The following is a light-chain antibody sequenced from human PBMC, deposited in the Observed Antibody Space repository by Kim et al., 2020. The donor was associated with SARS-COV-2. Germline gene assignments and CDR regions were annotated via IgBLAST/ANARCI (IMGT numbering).Light chain of an antibody. Sequence: DIQMTQSPSTLSASVGDRVTITCRASQDIGTWLAWYQQKPGKAPNLLIYMASNLDSGVPSRFSGSGSGTGFTLSISSLQPDDFETYYCQHYSRCTYTFGQGTKLEI. J-gene: IGKJ2*01. V-gene: IGKV1-5*03. CDR3: QHYSRCTYT. CDR2: MAS. CDR1: QDIGTW.